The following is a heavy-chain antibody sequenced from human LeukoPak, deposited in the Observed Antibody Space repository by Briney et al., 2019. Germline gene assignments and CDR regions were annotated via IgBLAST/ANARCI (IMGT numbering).Heavy chain of an antibody. CDR2: IYTSGST. V-gene: IGHV4-4*07. D-gene: IGHD3-22*01. J-gene: IGHJ3*02. CDR1: GGSISSYY. Sequence: PSETLSLTCTVSGGSISSYYWSWIRQPAGKGLEWIGRIYTSGSTNYNPSLKSRVTMSVDTSKNQFSLKLSSVTAADTAVYYCARDTWDYYDSSGSHAFDIWGQGTMVTVSS. CDR3: ARDTWDYYDSSGSHAFDI.